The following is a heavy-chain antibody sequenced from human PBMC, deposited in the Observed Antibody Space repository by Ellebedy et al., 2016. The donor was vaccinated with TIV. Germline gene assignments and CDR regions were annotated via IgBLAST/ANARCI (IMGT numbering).Heavy chain of an antibody. Sequence: GESLKISCAASGFIFSSYSMSWVRRAPGKGLEWVANINQDGTEQHYVDSVKGRFTVSRDNSKNTLYLQMNSLRAEDTSVYYCAREDDILTGQLDYWGQGTLVTVSS. D-gene: IGHD3-9*01. J-gene: IGHJ4*02. CDR1: GFIFSSYS. CDR3: AREDDILTGQLDY. V-gene: IGHV3-7*01. CDR2: INQDGTEQ.